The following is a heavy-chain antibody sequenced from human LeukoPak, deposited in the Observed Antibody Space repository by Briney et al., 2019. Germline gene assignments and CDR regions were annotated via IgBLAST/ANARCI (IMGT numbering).Heavy chain of an antibody. J-gene: IGHJ4*02. D-gene: IGHD3-22*01. CDR1: GYTFTGYY. V-gene: IGHV1-2*02. CDR3: AREGTDYHDSSGCLDY. Sequence: GASVKVSCKASGYTFTGYYMHWVRQAPGQGLEWMGWINPNSGGTNYAQKFQGRVTMTRDTSISTAYMELSRLRSDDTAVYYCAREGTDYHDSSGCLDYWGQGTLVTVSS. CDR2: INPNSGGT.